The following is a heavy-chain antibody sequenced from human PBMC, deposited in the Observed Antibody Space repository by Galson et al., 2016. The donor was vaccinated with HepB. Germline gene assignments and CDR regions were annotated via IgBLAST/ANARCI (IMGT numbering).Heavy chain of an antibody. CDR3: ASVSGKFASYFDY. D-gene: IGHD3-10*01. J-gene: IGHJ4*02. CDR1: GFIFGGYE. V-gene: IGHV3-48*03. CDR2: ISASGTDI. Sequence: SLRLSCACSGFIFGGYEMIWVRQDPGQGLDLIAYISASGTDIRYADSVGGRFTVSRAIARDSLFLQMNSLRAEDTAVYFCASVSGKFASYFDYWGQGALVTVS.